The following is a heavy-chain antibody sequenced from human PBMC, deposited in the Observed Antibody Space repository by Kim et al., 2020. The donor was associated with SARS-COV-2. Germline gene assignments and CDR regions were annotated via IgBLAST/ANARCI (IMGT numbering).Heavy chain of an antibody. J-gene: IGHJ4*02. V-gene: IGHV1-46*01. D-gene: IGHD6-13*01. CDR2: ST. Sequence: STSYAKKCQGRVTMTRDTSTSTVYMELSSLRSEDTAVYYCAIYSSRPFDYWGQGTLVTVSS. CDR3: AIYSSRPFDY.